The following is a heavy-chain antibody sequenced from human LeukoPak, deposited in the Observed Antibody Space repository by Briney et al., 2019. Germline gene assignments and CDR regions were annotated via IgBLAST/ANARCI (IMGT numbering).Heavy chain of an antibody. D-gene: IGHD1-26*01. J-gene: IGHJ4*02. CDR3: AKEGLSGSYGDG. CDR2: ISGGGGRT. CDR1: GFTFSSYA. Sequence: QPGGSLRLSCSASGFTFSSYAMAWVRQAPGKGLEWVSAISGGGGRTWYAGSVKGRFTITRDNSKNTLSLQMNSLRAEDTAIYYCAKEGLSGSYGDGWGQGTLVIVSS. V-gene: IGHV3-23*01.